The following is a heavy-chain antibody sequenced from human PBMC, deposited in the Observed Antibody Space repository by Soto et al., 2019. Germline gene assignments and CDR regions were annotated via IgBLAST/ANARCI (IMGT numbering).Heavy chain of an antibody. J-gene: IGHJ6*02. CDR1: GGTFSDST. D-gene: IGHD1-1*01. Sequence: QVQLVQPGAELRKPGSSVKVSCKASGGTFSDSTINWVRQAPGQRLEWMGGIIPIFDTANYAEKFQGRVTSTADESTSTSFMEVSSLRSEDTAVYYCARNGTLTGYSYGMDVWGQGTMVTVSS. CDR2: IIPIFDTA. CDR3: ARNGTLTGYSYGMDV. V-gene: IGHV1-69*01.